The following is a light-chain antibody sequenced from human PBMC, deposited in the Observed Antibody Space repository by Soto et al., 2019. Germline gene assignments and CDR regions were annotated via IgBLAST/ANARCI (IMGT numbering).Light chain of an antibody. J-gene: IGKJ2*01. CDR1: QSVRSGY. CDR2: GAS. Sequence: IELTQSPGTLSLSPGERATLSCRASQSVRSGYLAWYQQKPGQAPRLLIYGASYRATGIPGRFSGGGSGTDFTPTISRLEPEDFAVYYCQQYGGSPYTFGQGTKLDIK. CDR3: QQYGGSPYT. V-gene: IGKV3-20*01.